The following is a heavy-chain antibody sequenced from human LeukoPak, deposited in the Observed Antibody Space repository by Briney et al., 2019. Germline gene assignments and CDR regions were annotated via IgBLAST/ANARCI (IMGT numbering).Heavy chain of an antibody. J-gene: IGHJ3*02. V-gene: IGHV3-48*03. Sequence: GGSLRLSCAASGFTFSSYEMNWVRQAPGKGLEWVSYISSSGSTIYYADSVKGRFTISRDNAKNSLYLQMNSLRAEDTAVYYCARDPTRRFGGAFDIWAKGQWSPSLQ. D-gene: IGHD3-16*01. CDR2: ISSSGSTI. CDR3: ARDPTRRFGGAFDI. CDR1: GFTFSSYE.